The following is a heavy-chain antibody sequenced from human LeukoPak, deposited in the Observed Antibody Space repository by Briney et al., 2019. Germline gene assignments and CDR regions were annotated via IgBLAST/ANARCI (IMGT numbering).Heavy chain of an antibody. Sequence: ASVKVSCKASGYTFTGSYMHWVRQAPGQGLEWMGWINPNSGGTNYAQKFQGRVTMTRDTSISTAYMELSRLRSDDTAVYYCARASFEGPTRFDPWGQGTLVTVSS. CDR2: INPNSGGT. J-gene: IGHJ5*02. CDR3: ARASFEGPTRFDP. D-gene: IGHD3-16*01. V-gene: IGHV1-2*02. CDR1: GYTFTGSY.